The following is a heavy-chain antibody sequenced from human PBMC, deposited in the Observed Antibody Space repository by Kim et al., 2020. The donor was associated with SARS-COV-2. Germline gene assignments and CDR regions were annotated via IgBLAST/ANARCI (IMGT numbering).Heavy chain of an antibody. V-gene: IGHV1-18*01. CDR2: ISGYNGDT. CDR1: GYSFTNYV. J-gene: IGHJ5*02. D-gene: IGHD3-22*01. CDR3: ARVRGDSSGYSGWFDP. Sequence: ASVKVSCKASGYSFTNYVISWVRQAPGQGLEWMGWISGYNGDTNYAQKFQGRVTMTTDTSTSTAYMELRSLRSDDSAVYYCARVRGDSSGYSGWFDPWGQGTLVTVSS.